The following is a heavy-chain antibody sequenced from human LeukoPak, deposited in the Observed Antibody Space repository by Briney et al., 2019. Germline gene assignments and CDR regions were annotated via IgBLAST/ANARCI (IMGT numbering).Heavy chain of an antibody. CDR2: IYTSGST. J-gene: IGHJ6*03. Sequence: SETLSLTCTVSGGSISSGSYYWSWIRQPAGKGLEWIGRIYTSGSTNYNPSLKSRVTISVDTSKNQFSLKLSSVTAADTAVYYCARGPSPEFSGYYQFYYYYYMDVWGKGTTVTVSS. CDR3: ARGPSPEFSGYYQFYYYYYMDV. V-gene: IGHV4-61*02. CDR1: GGSISSGSYY. D-gene: IGHD3-22*01.